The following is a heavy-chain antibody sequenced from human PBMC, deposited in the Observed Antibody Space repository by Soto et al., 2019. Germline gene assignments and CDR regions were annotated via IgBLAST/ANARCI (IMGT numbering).Heavy chain of an antibody. CDR2: IWYDGSNK. Sequence: GGSLRLSCAASGFTFSSYGMHWVRQAPGKGLEWVAVIWYDGSNKYYADSVKGRFTISRDNSKNTLYLQMNSLRAEDTAVYYCARDWDYYDSSGPALSLDYGMDVWGQGTTVTVSS. J-gene: IGHJ6*02. CDR1: GFTFSSYG. V-gene: IGHV3-33*01. CDR3: ARDWDYYDSSGPALSLDYGMDV. D-gene: IGHD3-22*01.